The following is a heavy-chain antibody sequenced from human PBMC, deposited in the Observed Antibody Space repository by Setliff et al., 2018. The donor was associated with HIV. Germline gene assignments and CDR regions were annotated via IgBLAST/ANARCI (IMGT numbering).Heavy chain of an antibody. CDR1: GYTFTSYG. D-gene: IGHD3-3*01. J-gene: IGHJ3*01. CDR3: ARAGMNYDSRTGWWRGPFDL. V-gene: IGHV1-18*01. CDR2: INDGNGDA. Sequence: ASVKVSCKASGYTFTSYGISWVRQAPGQGLEWMGWINDGNGDATYSPEFQDRVAFTRDKSANTAYMQLRSLRSTDRAVYYCARAGMNYDSRTGWWRGPFDLWGQGTVVTVSS.